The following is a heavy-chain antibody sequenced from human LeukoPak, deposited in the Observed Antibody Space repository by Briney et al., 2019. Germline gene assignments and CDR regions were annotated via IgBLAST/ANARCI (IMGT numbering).Heavy chain of an antibody. J-gene: IGHJ5*02. V-gene: IGHV1-2*02. CDR3: ARESIAAGRVVNWFDP. D-gene: IGHD6-6*01. CDR2: INPNSGGT. CDR1: GYTFTGYY. Sequence: ASVKVSCKASGYTFTGYYMHWVRQAPGQGLEWMGWINPNSGGTNYAQKFQGRVTMTRDTSISTAYMELSRLRSDDTAVYYCARESIAAGRVVNWFDPWGQGTLVTVSS.